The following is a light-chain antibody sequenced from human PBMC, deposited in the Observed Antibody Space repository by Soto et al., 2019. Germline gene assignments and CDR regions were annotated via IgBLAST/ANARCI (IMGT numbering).Light chain of an antibody. CDR3: ISYAGSNNFVV. J-gene: IGLJ2*01. Sequence: QSSLAQPPSASGSPGQSVTISCTGTSSDVGAYNYVSWYQQHPGKAPKLMISEVTKRPSGVPDRFSGSKSGNTASLTVSGLQTEDEADYFCISYAGSNNFVVFGGGTKLTVL. V-gene: IGLV2-8*01. CDR1: SSDVGAYNY. CDR2: EVT.